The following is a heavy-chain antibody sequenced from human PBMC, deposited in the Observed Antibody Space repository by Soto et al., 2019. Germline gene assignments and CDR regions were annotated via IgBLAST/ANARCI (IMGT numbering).Heavy chain of an antibody. V-gene: IGHV1-69*13. CDR1: GGTLSDHG. Sequence: GASVKVSCKASGGTLSDHGVAWLRQAPGQGLEWMGGTIPVFNTAKYAQKFQGRVTITADESTSTAYMELSSLRSEDTAVYYCARDRPRYGDYHDYYYYYYGMDVWGQGTTVTVSS. J-gene: IGHJ6*02. D-gene: IGHD4-17*01. CDR3: ARDRPRYGDYHDYYYYYYGMDV. CDR2: TIPVFNTA.